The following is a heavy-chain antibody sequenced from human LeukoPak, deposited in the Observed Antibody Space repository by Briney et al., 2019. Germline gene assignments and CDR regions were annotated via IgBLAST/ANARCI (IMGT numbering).Heavy chain of an antibody. CDR1: GYSISSGYY. D-gene: IGHD5-18*01. CDR3: ARTTEGGYTYGYFYYYYMDV. V-gene: IGHV4-61*01. J-gene: IGHJ6*03. Sequence: SETLSLTCTVSGYSISSGYYWGWIRQPPGKGLEWIGYIYYSGSTNYNPSLKSRVTISVDTSKNQFSLKLSSVTAADTAVYYCARTTEGGYTYGYFYYYYMDVWGKGTTVTISS. CDR2: IYYSGST.